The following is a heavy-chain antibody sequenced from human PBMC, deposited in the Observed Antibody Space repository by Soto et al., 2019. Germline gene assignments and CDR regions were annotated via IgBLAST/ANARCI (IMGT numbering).Heavy chain of an antibody. CDR1: GGSISTGDYY. CDR2: VYHGGNT. J-gene: IGHJ6*02. Sequence: SETLSLTCTVPGGSISTGDYYWSWIRQPPGKGLEWIGFVYHGGNTDYNPSLKSRLSMSLDTSKNQFSLRLSSVTAADTAVYYCARAVGYYYYAMDVWGQGTPVTVSS. CDR3: ARAVGYYYYAMDV. D-gene: IGHD1-26*01. V-gene: IGHV4-30-4*01.